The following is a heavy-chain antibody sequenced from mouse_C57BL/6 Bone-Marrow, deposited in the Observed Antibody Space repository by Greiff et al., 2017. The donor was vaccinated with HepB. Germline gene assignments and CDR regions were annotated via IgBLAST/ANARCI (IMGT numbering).Heavy chain of an antibody. CDR1: GFTFSSYA. CDR3: ARDGWAWGY. CDR2: ISDGGSYT. D-gene: IGHD2-3*01. J-gene: IGHJ2*01. V-gene: IGHV5-4*01. Sequence: EVKLVKSGGGLVKPGGSLKLSCAASGFTFSSYAMSWVRQTPEKRLEWVATISDGGSYTYYPDNVKGRFTISRDNAKNNLYLQMSHLKSEDTAMYYCARDGWAWGYWGQGTTLTVSS.